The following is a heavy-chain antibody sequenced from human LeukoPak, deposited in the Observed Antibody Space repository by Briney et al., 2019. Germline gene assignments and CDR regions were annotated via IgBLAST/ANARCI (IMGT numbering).Heavy chain of an antibody. J-gene: IGHJ4*02. CDR2: ITANGGGT. CDR1: GFTFSNYA. V-gene: IGHV3-64D*09. CDR3: AKATPHFFDY. Sequence: PGGSLRLSCSASGFTFSNYAMHWVRQAPGKGLEYVSAITANGGGTYYADSVRGRFTISRDNSRDTVYLQMSSLRPEDTAMYYCAKATPHFFDYWGQGTLVTVSS.